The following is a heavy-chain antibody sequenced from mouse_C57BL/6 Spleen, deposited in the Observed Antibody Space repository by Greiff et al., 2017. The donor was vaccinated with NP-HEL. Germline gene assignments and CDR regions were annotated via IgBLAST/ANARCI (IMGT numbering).Heavy chain of an antibody. V-gene: IGHV1-53*01. CDR2: INPSNGGT. Sequence: QVQLQQPGTELVKPGASVKLSCKASGYTFTSYWMHLVKQRPGQGLEWIGNINPSNGGTNYNEKFKSKATLTVDKSSSTAYMQLSSLTSEDSAVYYCARGDYYGKAPNWYFDVWGTGTTVTVSS. J-gene: IGHJ1*03. CDR3: ARGDYYGKAPNWYFDV. CDR1: GYTFTSYW. D-gene: IGHD1-2*01.